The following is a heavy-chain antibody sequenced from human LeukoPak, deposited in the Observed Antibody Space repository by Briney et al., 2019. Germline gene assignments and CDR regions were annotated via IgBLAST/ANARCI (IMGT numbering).Heavy chain of an antibody. V-gene: IGHV3-9*01. CDR1: GFTVSSNY. CDR3: AKGLSFYDILTGYYAFDI. CDR2: ISWNSGSI. D-gene: IGHD3-9*01. J-gene: IGHJ3*02. Sequence: GGSLRLSCAASGFTVSSNYMSWVRQAPGKGLEWVSGISWNSGSIGYADSVKGRFTISRDNAKNSLYLQMNSLRAEDTALYYCAKGLSFYDILTGYYAFDIWGQGTMVTVSS.